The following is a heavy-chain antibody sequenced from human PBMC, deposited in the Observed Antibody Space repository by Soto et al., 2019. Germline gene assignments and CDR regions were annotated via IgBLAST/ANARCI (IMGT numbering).Heavy chain of an antibody. Sequence: ASVKVSCKASGYTFTSYGISWVRQAPGQGLEWMGWISAYNGNTNYAQKLQGRVTMTTDTSTSTAYMELRSLRSDDTAVYYCAGDHSPISASIAVAGTVWFDPWGQGTLVTVSS. CDR1: GYTFTSYG. J-gene: IGHJ5*02. V-gene: IGHV1-18*01. D-gene: IGHD6-19*01. CDR3: AGDHSPISASIAVAGTVWFDP. CDR2: ISAYNGNT.